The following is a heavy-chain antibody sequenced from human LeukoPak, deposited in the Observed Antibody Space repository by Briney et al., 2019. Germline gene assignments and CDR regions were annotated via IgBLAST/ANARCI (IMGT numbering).Heavy chain of an antibody. CDR1: GFTFSSYS. Sequence: PGGSLRLSCAASGFTFSSYSTNWVRQAPGKGLEWVSYISSSSSTIYYADSVKGRFTISRDNAKNSLYLQMNSLRAEDTAVYYCARIYCSGGSCYLDYWGQGTLVTVSS. CDR3: ARIYCSGGSCYLDY. V-gene: IGHV3-48*01. CDR2: ISSSSSTI. D-gene: IGHD2-15*01. J-gene: IGHJ4*02.